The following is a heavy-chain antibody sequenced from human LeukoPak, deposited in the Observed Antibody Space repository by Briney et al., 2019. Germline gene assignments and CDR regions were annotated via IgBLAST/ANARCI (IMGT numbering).Heavy chain of an antibody. J-gene: IGHJ4*02. D-gene: IGHD3-10*01. Sequence: SGPTLVKPTQTLTLTCTFSGFSLSTSGVGVGWIRQPPGKALEWLALIYWDDDKRHSPSLKSRLTITKDTSKNQVVLTMTNMDPVDTATYYCARVVRGVHFDYWGQGTLVTVSS. CDR2: IYWDDDK. CDR3: ARVVRGVHFDY. V-gene: IGHV2-5*02. CDR1: GFSLSTSGVG.